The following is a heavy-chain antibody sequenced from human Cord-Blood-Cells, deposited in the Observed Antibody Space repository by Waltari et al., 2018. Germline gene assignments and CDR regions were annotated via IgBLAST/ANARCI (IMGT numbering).Heavy chain of an antibody. D-gene: IGHD3-16*01. CDR3: AKVQVGDDAFDI. CDR1: GFTFSSYG. Sequence: QVQLVESGGGVVQPGRSLRLSCAASGFTFSSYGMHWARQAPGKGLEWVAVISYDGSNKYYADSVKGRFTISRDNSKNTLYLQMNSLRAEDTAVYYCAKVQVGDDAFDIWGQGTMVTVSS. CDR2: ISYDGSNK. V-gene: IGHV3-30*18. J-gene: IGHJ3*02.